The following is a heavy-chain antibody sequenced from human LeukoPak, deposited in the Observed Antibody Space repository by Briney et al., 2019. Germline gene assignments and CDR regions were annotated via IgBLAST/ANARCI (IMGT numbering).Heavy chain of an antibody. D-gene: IGHD5-12*01. CDR2: IIPIFGIA. CDR3: ARGIVATTDGGCYYYGMGV. CDR1: GGTFSSYA. J-gene: IGHJ6*02. Sequence: SVKVSCKASGGTFSSYAISWVRQAPGQGLEWMGRIIPIFGIANYAQKFQGRVTITADKSTSTAYMGLSSLRSEDTAVYYCARGIVATTDGGCYYYGMGVWGQGTTVTVSS. V-gene: IGHV1-69*04.